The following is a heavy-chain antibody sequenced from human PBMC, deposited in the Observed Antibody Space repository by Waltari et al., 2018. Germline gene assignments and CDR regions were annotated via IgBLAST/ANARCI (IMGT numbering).Heavy chain of an antibody. CDR3: VRDRDSGWPFDY. V-gene: IGHV3-74*01. CDR2: INSDGSST. Sequence: EVQLVESGGGLVQPEGSLRLSCAASGFPCNTYWMKWVRQAPGKGLVWVSRINSDGSSTSYADSVKGRFTISRDNAKNTVHLQMNSLRAEDTAVYYCVRDRDSGWPFDYWGQGTLVTVSS. D-gene: IGHD6-19*01. CDR1: GFPCNTYW. J-gene: IGHJ4*02.